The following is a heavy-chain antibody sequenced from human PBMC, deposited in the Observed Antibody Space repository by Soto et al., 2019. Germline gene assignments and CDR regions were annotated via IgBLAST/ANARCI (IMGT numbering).Heavy chain of an antibody. J-gene: IGHJ4*02. CDR2: IIAGHGKT. CDR1: GGTFSSYA. Sequence: SVKVSCKASGGTFSSYAISWVRQAPGQGLEWMGRIIAGHGKTKYSQKYQGRVTITRDKSTSTAYMELSSLRSEDTAVYYCGRLGEGFGELVDYWGQGTLVTVSS. D-gene: IGHD3-10*01. CDR3: GRLGEGFGELVDY. V-gene: IGHV1-69*04.